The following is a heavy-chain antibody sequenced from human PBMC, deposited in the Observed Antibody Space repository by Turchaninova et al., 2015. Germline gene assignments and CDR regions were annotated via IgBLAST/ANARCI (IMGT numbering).Heavy chain of an antibody. J-gene: IGHJ4*02. V-gene: IGHV3-33*01. CDR1: GFTFSNFA. D-gene: IGHD3-9*01. CDR3: ARGPAYYDVLTAYPLIDY. Sequence: QVQLVESGGGVVQPGKSLRLSCAASGFTFSNFAMHWVRQAPGKGLEWVAIIRHDGSTTYYADSVKGRCTISRENSKNTLYLQLNSLRAEDTALYYCARGPAYYDVLTAYPLIDYWGQGTLVTVSS. CDR2: IRHDGSTT.